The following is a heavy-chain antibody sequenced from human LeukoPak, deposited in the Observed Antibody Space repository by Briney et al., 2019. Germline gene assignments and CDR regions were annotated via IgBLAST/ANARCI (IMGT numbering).Heavy chain of an antibody. CDR3: ARVSASIVVVMFDY. CDR2: ISNSGGNT. Sequence: GGSLRLSCAASGFTFSSYAMSWVRQAPGKGLEWVSAISNSGGNTYYADSVKGRFTISRDNSKNTLYLQMNSLRAEDTAVYYCARVSASIVVVMFDYWGQGTLVTVSS. D-gene: IGHD3-22*01. CDR1: GFTFSSYA. J-gene: IGHJ4*02. V-gene: IGHV3-23*01.